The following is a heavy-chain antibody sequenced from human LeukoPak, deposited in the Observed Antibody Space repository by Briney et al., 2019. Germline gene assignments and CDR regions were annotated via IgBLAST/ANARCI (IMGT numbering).Heavy chain of an antibody. D-gene: IGHD4-17*01. CDR1: GFTVSSNY. V-gene: IGHV3-66*01. CDR3: AKDHGYYGDGYFDL. CDR2: IYTSGST. Sequence: PGGSLRLSCAASGFTVSSNYMSWVRQAPGKGLEWVSVIYTSGSTYYADSVKGRFTISRDNSQNTLYLQMNSLRAEDTAVYYCAKDHGYYGDGYFDLWGRGTLVTVSS. J-gene: IGHJ2*01.